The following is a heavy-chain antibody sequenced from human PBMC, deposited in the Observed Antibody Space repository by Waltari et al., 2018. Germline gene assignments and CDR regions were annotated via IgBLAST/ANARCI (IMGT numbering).Heavy chain of an antibody. Sequence: QVQLVQSGAAVKKPGSSVKVSCKASGGTFSSYTISWVRQAPGQGLEWMGRIIPILGIANYAQKFQGRVTITADKSTSTAYMELSSLRSEDTAVYYCASGGCSSTSCSHYYYYYGMDVWGQGTTVTVSS. CDR3: ASGGCSSTSCSHYYYYYGMDV. V-gene: IGHV1-69*02. D-gene: IGHD2-2*01. J-gene: IGHJ6*02. CDR1: GGTFSSYT. CDR2: IIPILGIA.